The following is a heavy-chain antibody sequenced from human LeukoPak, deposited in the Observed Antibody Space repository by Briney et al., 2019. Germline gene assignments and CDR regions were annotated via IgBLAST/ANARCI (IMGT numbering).Heavy chain of an antibody. J-gene: IGHJ4*02. CDR1: GYTFTSYG. CDR2: ISAYNGNT. CDR3: ARASIMITFGGVIVPGGDY. D-gene: IGHD3-16*02. Sequence: GASVKVSCKASGYTFTSYGISWVRQAPGQGLEWMGWISAYNGNTNYAQKLQGRVTMTTDTSTSTAYMELRSLRSADTAVYYCARASIMITFGGVIVPGGDYWGQGTLVTVSS. V-gene: IGHV1-18*01.